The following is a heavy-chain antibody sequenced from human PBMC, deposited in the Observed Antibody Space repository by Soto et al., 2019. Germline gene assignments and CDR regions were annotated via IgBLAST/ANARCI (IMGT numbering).Heavy chain of an antibody. CDR1: GFSFSKYG. CDR3: AKDRVIQLLPIWPDP. CDR2: VSSDGNNK. Sequence: HPGGSLRLSCVASGFSFSKYGMHWVRQAPGKGLEWVAFVSSDGNNKYYADSVKGRFTISRDNSRNTVYLQVDSLRIDDTALYYCAKDRVIQLLPIWPDPWGQGTLVTVSS. D-gene: IGHD1-1*01. J-gene: IGHJ5*02. V-gene: IGHV3-30*18.